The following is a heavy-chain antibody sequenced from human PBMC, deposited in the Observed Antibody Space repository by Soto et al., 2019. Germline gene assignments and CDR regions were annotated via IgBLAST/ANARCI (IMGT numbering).Heavy chain of an antibody. Sequence: EVQLVESGGGLLQPGGSLRLSCAASGLTFDDYAIHWVRQIPGKGLEWVSGISWNGDATGYADSVKGRFTISRDNAKNSLYLQMDSLKTEDTAMYYCANLPLYGSGFDCWGQGTLVTVSS. J-gene: IGHJ4*02. CDR3: ANLPLYGSGFDC. CDR1: GLTFDDYA. D-gene: IGHD3-10*01. V-gene: IGHV3-9*01. CDR2: ISWNGDAT.